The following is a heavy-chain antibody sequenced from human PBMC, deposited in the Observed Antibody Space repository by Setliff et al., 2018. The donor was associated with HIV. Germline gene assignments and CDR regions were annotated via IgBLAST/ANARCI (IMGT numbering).Heavy chain of an antibody. Sequence: ASVKVSCKASGDTFSSYAISWVRQAPGKGLEWVSAISGSGGSTYYADSVKGRFTISRDNSKNTLYLQMNSLRAEDTAVYYCARQMATSYYFDYWGQGTLVTVSS. V-gene: IGHV3-23*01. CDR2: ISGSGGST. CDR1: GDTFSSYA. D-gene: IGHD5-12*01. CDR3: ARQMATSYYFDY. J-gene: IGHJ4*02.